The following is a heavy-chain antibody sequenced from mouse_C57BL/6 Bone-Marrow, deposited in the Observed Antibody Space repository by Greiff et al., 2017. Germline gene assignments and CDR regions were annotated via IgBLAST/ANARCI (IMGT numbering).Heavy chain of an antibody. V-gene: IGHV14-4*01. Sequence: EVQLKESGAELVRPGASVKLSCTASGFNIKDDYMHWVKQRPEQGLEWIGWIDPENGDTEYASKFQGKATITADTSSNTAYLQLSSLTSEDTAVYYCTPLLAGGYYAMDYWGQGTSVTVSS. CDR2: IDPENGDT. D-gene: IGHD6-1*01. J-gene: IGHJ4*01. CDR3: TPLLAGGYYAMDY. CDR1: GFNIKDDY.